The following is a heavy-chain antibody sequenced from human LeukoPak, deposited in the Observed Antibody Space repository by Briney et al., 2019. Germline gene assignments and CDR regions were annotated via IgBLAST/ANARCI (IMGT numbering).Heavy chain of an antibody. V-gene: IGHV3-30*02. J-gene: IGHJ6*03. CDR1: GFTFSGYG. Sequence: PGGSLRLSCAASGFTFSGYGMHWVRQAPGKGLEWVAFIRFDGSNEYYADSVKGRFTISRDNSKNTLFVQMNSLRAEDTAVYYCAKDRVAAAGSFRSMDVWGKGTTVTVSS. CDR2: IRFDGSNE. D-gene: IGHD6-13*01. CDR3: AKDRVAAAGSFRSMDV.